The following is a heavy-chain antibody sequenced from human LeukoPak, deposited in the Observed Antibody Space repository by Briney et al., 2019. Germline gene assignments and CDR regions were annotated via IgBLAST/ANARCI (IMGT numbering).Heavy chain of an antibody. J-gene: IGHJ3*02. CDR2: IYYSRNT. CDR1: GGSISSSSFY. D-gene: IGHD5/OR15-5a*01. Sequence: SETLSLTCTVSGGSISSSSFYWGWIRQPPGKGLEWIGSIYYSRNTYYNPSLKSRVTISVDTSKNQFSLKLNSVTAADTAVYYCARHQDSGVYERALDIWGQGTMVTVSS. CDR3: ARHQDSGVYERALDI. V-gene: IGHV4-39*01.